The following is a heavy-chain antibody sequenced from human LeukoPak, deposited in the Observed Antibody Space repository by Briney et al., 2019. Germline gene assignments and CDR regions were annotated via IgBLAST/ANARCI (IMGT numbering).Heavy chain of an antibody. CDR2: IYTSGST. Sequence: PSETLSLTCTVSGGSISSDVYYWSWLRQPAGKGLEWTGRIYTSGSTSSNPSLKSRVTISIDTSQNQFSLKLTSVTAANTAVYYCARGGRYSLEYFQHWGQGTLVTVSS. J-gene: IGHJ1*01. D-gene: IGHD3-10*01. CDR1: GGSISSDVYY. CDR3: ARGGRYSLEYFQH. V-gene: IGHV4-61*02.